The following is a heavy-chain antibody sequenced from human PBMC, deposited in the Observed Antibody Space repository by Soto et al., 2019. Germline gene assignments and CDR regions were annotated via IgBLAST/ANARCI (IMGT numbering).Heavy chain of an antibody. CDR1: GFSVSSTC. CDR2: VYNSGST. J-gene: IGHJ4*02. Sequence: SETLSLTCSVSGFSVSSTCLGWVRQSPGKGLEWIGYVYNSGSTIYSPSLKSRITISMDPSKNQFSLRLRSVTAADTAVYYCARIPYGSASFDYWGQGNLVTVSS. D-gene: IGHD6-19*01. CDR3: ARIPYGSASFDY. V-gene: IGHV4-59*02.